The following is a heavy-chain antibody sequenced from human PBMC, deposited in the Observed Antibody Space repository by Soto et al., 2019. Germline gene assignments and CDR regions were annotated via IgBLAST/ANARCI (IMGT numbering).Heavy chain of an antibody. CDR2: RGSDGIKT. CDR3: ARDLHYRPQGSHRNDLFRRSSFRFDP. J-gene: IGHJ5*02. D-gene: IGHD6-6*01. V-gene: IGHV3-33*01. CDR1: GFSRSRYG. Sequence: QPGGSLRLSCTASGFSRSRYGLHWVRQAPGKGLEWVAGRGSDGIKTSYTDSVKGRFTIARDTSKTMLDLQMNSLGAEDTAVYYSARDLHYRPQGSHRNDLFRRSSFRFDPWGQGTLVTVSS.